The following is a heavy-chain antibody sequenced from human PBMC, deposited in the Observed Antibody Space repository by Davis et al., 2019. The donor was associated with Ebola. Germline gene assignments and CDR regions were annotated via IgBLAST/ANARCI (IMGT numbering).Heavy chain of an antibody. CDR1: GGTFSSYT. CDR2: MNPNSGNT. Sequence: ASVKVSCKASGGTFSSYTISWVRQATGQGLEWMGWMNPNSGNTGYAQKFQGRVTMTRENSMSTAYMELRSLRSEDTAVYFCARGGVAYSDLDYWGQGTLVAVSS. D-gene: IGHD2-21*01. V-gene: IGHV1-8*02. J-gene: IGHJ4*02. CDR3: ARGGVAYSDLDY.